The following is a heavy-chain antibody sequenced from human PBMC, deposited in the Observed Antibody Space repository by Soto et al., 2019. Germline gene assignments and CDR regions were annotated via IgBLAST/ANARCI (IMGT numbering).Heavy chain of an antibody. Sequence: PGGSLRLSCAASGFTFSSYAMHWVRQAPGKGLEWVAVISYDGSNKYYADSVKGRFTISRDNSKNTLYLQMNSLRAEDTAAYYCERVAREVGTFDIWGQGTXVTVSS. CDR2: ISYDGSNK. D-gene: IGHD1-26*01. J-gene: IGHJ3*02. V-gene: IGHV3-30-3*01. CDR3: ERVAREVGTFDI. CDR1: GFTFSSYA.